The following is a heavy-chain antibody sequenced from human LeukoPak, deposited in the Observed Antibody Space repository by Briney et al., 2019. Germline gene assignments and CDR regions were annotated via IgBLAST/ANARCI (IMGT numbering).Heavy chain of an antibody. CDR3: AKHRHYYGSGSYSDY. J-gene: IGHJ4*02. CDR1: GFTFSSYA. CDR2: ISGSGGST. V-gene: IGHV3-23*01. D-gene: IGHD3-10*01. Sequence: PGGSLRLSCAASGFTFSSYAMSWVRQAPGKGLEWVSAISGSGGSTYYADSVNGRFTISRDNSKNTLYLQMNSLRAEDTAVYYCAKHRHYYGSGSYSDYWGQGTLVTVSS.